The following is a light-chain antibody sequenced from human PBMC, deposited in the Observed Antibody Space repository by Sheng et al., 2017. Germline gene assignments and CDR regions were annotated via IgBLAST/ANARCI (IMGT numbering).Light chain of an antibody. Sequence: DIQMTQSPSSLSASVGDRVTITCQASQDISNYLNWYQHKPGKAPKLLIYDASNLETGVPSRFSGSGSGTDFTFTISSLQPEDIATYYCQQYDNLPLTFGGGTEGGDQT. CDR1: QDISNY. V-gene: IGKV1-33*01. CDR2: DAS. CDR3: QQYDNLPLT. J-gene: IGKJ4*01.